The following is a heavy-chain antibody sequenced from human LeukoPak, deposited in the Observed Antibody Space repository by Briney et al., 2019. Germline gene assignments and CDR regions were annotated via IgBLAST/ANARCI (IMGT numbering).Heavy chain of an antibody. CDR1: GFTFSTYA. Sequence: GGSLRLSCAASGFTFSTYAMSWVRQAPGKGLEWVSAISGSIDNGDNTYYADSVKGQFTTSRDNSKNTLYLQMNSLRAEDAAVYYCAKSGSSSWYLDYWGQGTLVTVSS. V-gene: IGHV3-23*01. D-gene: IGHD6-13*01. J-gene: IGHJ4*02. CDR2: ISGSIDNGDNT. CDR3: AKSGSSSWYLDY.